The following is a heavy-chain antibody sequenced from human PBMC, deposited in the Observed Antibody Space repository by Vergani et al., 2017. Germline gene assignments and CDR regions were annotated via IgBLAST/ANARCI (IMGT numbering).Heavy chain of an antibody. D-gene: IGHD3-3*01. Sequence: EVQLVESGGGLVKPGGPLRLSCAASGFTFSSYSMNWVRQAPGKGLEWVSSISSSSSYIYYADSVKGRFTISRDNAKNSLYLQMNSLRAEDTAVYYCARAHYEFWSGYYEYYYYYMDVWGKGTTVTVSS. CDR1: GFTFSSYS. CDR3: ARAHYEFWSGYYEYYYYYMDV. V-gene: IGHV3-21*01. J-gene: IGHJ6*03. CDR2: ISSSSSYI.